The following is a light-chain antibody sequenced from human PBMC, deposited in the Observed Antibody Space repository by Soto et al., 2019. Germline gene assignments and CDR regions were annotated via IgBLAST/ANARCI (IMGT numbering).Light chain of an antibody. CDR3: SSYTSTSSSYV. CDR2: DVS. V-gene: IGLV2-14*01. J-gene: IGLJ1*01. Sequence: QSALTQPASVSGSPGQSITISCTGSSSDVGGYNYVSWFQQHPGKAPKLMIYDVSNRPSGVSNRFSGSKSGNTASLTISGLQAEDEADYHCSSYTSTSSSYVVGTGTKLTVL. CDR1: SSDVGGYNY.